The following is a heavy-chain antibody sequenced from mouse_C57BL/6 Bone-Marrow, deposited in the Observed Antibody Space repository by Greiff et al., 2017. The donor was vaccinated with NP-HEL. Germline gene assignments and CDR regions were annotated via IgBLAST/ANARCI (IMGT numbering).Heavy chain of an antibody. CDR3: AREITTVVARYFDV. V-gene: IGHV1-20*01. CDR2: INPYNGDT. J-gene: IGHJ1*03. Sequence: LVEPGDSVKISCKASGYSFTGYFMNWVMQSHGKSLEWIGRINPYNGDTFYNQKFKGKATLTVDKSSSTAHMELRSLTSEDSAVYYCAREITTVVARYFDVWGTGTTVTVSS. CDR1: GYSFTGYF. D-gene: IGHD1-1*01.